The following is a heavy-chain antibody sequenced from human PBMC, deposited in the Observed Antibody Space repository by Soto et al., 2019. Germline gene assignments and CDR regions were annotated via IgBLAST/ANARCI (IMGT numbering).Heavy chain of an antibody. D-gene: IGHD3-3*01. Sequence: SVTLSLTCTVSGGSISSYYWSWIRQPPGKGLEWIGYIYYSGSTNYNPSLKSRVTISVDTSKNQFSLKLSSVTAADKAVYYCAGGYYDFWSGYYTWGQGILVTVSS. J-gene: IGHJ5*02. CDR1: GGSISSYY. CDR3: AGGYYDFWSGYYT. V-gene: IGHV4-59*01. CDR2: IYYSGST.